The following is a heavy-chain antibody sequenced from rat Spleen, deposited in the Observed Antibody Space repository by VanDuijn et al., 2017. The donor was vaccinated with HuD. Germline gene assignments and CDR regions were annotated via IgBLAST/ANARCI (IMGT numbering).Heavy chain of an antibody. CDR3: AGAGYFRDWYFDF. V-gene: IGHV5-29*01. D-gene: IGHD2-5*01. CDR1: GFTFSDYF. Sequence: EVQLVESDGGLVQPGRSLKLSCAASGFTFSDYFMAWVRQAPAKGLEWVATISYDGTSTYYRDSVKGRFTISRANAKRTLFLQMDSLRSDDTATYHCAGAGYFRDWYFDFWGPGTMVTVSS. CDR2: ISYDGTST. J-gene: IGHJ1*01.